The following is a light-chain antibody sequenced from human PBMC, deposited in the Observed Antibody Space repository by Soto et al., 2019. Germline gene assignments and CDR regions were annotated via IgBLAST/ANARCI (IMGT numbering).Light chain of an antibody. V-gene: IGLV2-23*01. CDR1: ISDVGGY. CDR3: CSYAGSSTWV. J-gene: IGLJ3*02. Sequence: QSVLTQPASVSGSPGQSITITCSGTISDVGGYISWYQQHPGKAPKLISNRFSGSKSGNTASLTISGLQAEDEADYYCCSYAGSSTWVFGGGTKVTVL.